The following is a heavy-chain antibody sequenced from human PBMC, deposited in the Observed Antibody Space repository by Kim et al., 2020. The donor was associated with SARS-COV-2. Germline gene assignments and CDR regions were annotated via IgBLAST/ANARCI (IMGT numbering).Heavy chain of an antibody. D-gene: IGHD6-19*01. CDR3: VKLKYNSGYSMDV. V-gene: IGHV3-23*01. Sequence: GGSLRLSCAASGFTFSSYTMSWVRQAPGKGLEWVSALSATGHNTYYADSVNGRFTISRDNSMNMVYLQMNYLRAEDTALYYCVKLKYNSGYSMDVWGQGTTVTVSS. CDR2: LSATGHNT. CDR1: GFTFSSYT. J-gene: IGHJ6*02.